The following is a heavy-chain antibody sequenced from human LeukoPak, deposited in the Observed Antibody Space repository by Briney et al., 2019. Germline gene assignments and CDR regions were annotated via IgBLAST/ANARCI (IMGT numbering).Heavy chain of an antibody. J-gene: IGHJ4*02. D-gene: IGHD3-3*01. Sequence: SETLSLTCAVSGGSISSGGYSWSWIRQPPGKGLEWIGYIYHSGSTYYNPSLKSRVIISVDRSKNQFSLKLSSVTAADTAVHYCARGGGNYDFWSGPIDYWGQGTLVTVSS. V-gene: IGHV4-30-2*01. CDR2: IYHSGST. CDR1: GGSISSGGYS. CDR3: ARGGGNYDFWSGPIDY.